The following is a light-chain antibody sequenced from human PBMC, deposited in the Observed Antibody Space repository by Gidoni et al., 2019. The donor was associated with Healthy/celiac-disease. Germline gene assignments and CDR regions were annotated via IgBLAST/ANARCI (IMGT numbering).Light chain of an antibody. CDR1: NIGSKS. J-gene: IGLJ2*01. Sequence: SYVLTQPPSVSVAPGQTARITCGGNNIGSKSVHWYQQKPGQAPGLVVYDDSDRPSGIPELFSGSNSGNTATLTISRVEAGDEADYYCQVWDSSSDHVVFGGGTKLTVL. CDR2: DDS. CDR3: QVWDSSSDHVV. V-gene: IGLV3-21*02.